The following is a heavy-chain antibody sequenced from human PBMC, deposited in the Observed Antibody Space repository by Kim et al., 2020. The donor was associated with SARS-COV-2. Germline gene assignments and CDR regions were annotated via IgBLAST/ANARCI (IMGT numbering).Heavy chain of an antibody. J-gene: IGHJ6*02. CDR1: GGSISSYY. V-gene: IGHV4-59*01. CDR3: ARRRVYDSSGYGYYYYGMDV. Sequence: SETLSLTCTVSGGSISSYYWSWIRQPPGKGLEWIGYIYYSGSTNYNPSLKSRVTISVDTSKNQFSLKLSSVTAADTAVYYCARRRVYDSSGYGYYYYGMDVWGQGTTVTVSS. D-gene: IGHD3-22*01. CDR2: IYYSGST.